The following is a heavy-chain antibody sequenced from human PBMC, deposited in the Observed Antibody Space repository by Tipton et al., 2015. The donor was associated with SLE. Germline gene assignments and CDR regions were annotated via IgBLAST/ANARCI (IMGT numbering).Heavy chain of an antibody. Sequence: LRLSCTVSGGSISSYYWSWIRQPPGKGLEWIGYIYYSGSTNYNPSLKSRVTISVDTSKNQFSLKLSSVTAADTAVYYCAREGSGSFDYWGQGTLVTVSS. CDR2: IYYSGST. CDR1: GGSISSYY. D-gene: IGHD5-12*01. J-gene: IGHJ4*02. CDR3: AREGSGSFDY. V-gene: IGHV4-59*12.